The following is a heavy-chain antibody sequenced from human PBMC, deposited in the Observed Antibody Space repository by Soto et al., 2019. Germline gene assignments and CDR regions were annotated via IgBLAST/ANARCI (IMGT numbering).Heavy chain of an antibody. V-gene: IGHV1-18*04. D-gene: IGHD2-15*01. Sequence: PGASVKVSCKASGYTFDTYSMTWVRQAPGQGLEWMAWINPYNGNTHYSQKAQGRVSVTTDTSTSTVYMELRSLRSDDTAVYYCAREDRIRSWAEYWGQGTLVTVSS. J-gene: IGHJ4*02. CDR1: GYTFDTYS. CDR3: AREDRIRSWAEY. CDR2: INPYNGNT.